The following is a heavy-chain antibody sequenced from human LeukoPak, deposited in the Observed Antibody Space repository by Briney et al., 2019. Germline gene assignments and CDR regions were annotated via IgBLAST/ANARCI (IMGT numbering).Heavy chain of an antibody. CDR3: ARGSREIPGAFDS. D-gene: IGHD2-2*01. CDR1: GYTFTSYY. Sequence: APVKVSCKASGYTFTSYYMHWVRRAPGQGLEWMGIINTSGGSTSYAQKFQGRVTMTRDTSTRTVYMELSSLRSEDTAVYYCARGSREIPGAFDSWGQGTLVSVSS. J-gene: IGHJ5*01. CDR2: INTSGGST. V-gene: IGHV1-46*01.